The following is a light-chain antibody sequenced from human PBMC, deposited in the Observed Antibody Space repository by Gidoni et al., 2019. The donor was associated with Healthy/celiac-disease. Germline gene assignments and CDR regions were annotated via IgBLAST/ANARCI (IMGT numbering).Light chain of an antibody. Sequence: DIQMTQSPSTLSAAVGDRVTITCRASQSISSWLAWYQQKPGKAPKLLIYKASSLESGVPSRFSGSGSGTEFTLTISSLQPDDFATYYCQQYNSYSLTFGGGTKVEIK. CDR3: QQYNSYSLT. V-gene: IGKV1-5*03. CDR1: QSISSW. CDR2: KAS. J-gene: IGKJ4*01.